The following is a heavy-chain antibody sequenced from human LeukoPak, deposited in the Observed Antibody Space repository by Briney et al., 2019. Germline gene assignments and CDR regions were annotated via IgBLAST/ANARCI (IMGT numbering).Heavy chain of an antibody. CDR2: IYPGDSDT. CDR3: ARQAYCGGDCSGPFDY. J-gene: IGHJ4*02. V-gene: IGHV5-51*01. Sequence: GESLKISCKGSGYSFTSYWIGWVRQMPGKGLEWMGIIYPGDSDTRYSPSFQGQVTISADKSISTAYLQWSSLKASDTAMYYCARQAYCGGDCSGPFDYWGQGTLATVSS. CDR1: GYSFTSYW. D-gene: IGHD2-21*02.